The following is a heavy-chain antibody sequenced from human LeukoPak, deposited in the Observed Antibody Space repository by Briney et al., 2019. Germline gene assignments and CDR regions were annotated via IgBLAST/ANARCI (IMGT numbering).Heavy chain of an antibody. J-gene: IGHJ4*02. CDR1: GFTVSSSY. D-gene: IGHD4-17*01. CDR3: ARGSYGDSFDY. Sequence: GGSLRLSCAASGFTVSSSYMSWVRQAPGKGLEWVSVIYSGGSTYYADSVKGRFTISRDNSKNTLYLQMNSLRAEDTAVYYCARGSYGDSFDYWGQGTLVTVSS. CDR2: IYSGGST. V-gene: IGHV3-53*01.